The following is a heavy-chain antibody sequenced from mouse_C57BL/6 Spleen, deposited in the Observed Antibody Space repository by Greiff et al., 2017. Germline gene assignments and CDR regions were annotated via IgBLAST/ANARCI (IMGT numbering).Heavy chain of an antibody. CDR3: ARSVYYGNLYWYFDV. Sequence: VQLQQPGAELVKPGASVKLSCKASGYTFTSYWMHWVKQRPGRGLEWIGRIDPNSGGTKYNEKFKSKATLTVDKPSSTAYTQLSSLTSEDSAVYYCARSVYYGNLYWYFDVWGTGTTVTVSS. CDR1: GYTFTSYW. D-gene: IGHD2-1*01. CDR2: IDPNSGGT. V-gene: IGHV1-72*01. J-gene: IGHJ1*03.